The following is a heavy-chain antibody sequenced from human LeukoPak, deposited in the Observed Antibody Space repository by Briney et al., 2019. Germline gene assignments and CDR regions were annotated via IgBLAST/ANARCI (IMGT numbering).Heavy chain of an antibody. J-gene: IGHJ6*03. CDR2: IYHSGST. CDR1: GYSISSGYY. V-gene: IGHV4-38-2*02. Sequence: SETLSLSCTVSGYSISSGYYWGWIRQPPGKGLEWIGSIYHSGSTYYNPSLKSRVTISVDTSKDQFSLKLSSVTAADTAVYYCATTYGPGAYYYYYMDVWGKGTTVTVSS. D-gene: IGHD3-10*01. CDR3: ATTYGPGAYYYYYMDV.